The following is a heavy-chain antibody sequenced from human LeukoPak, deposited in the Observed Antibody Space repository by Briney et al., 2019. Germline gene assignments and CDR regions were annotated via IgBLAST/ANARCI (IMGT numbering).Heavy chain of an antibody. V-gene: IGHV3-53*01. Sequence: GGSLRLSCAASGFTVSSNLMTWVRQSPGRGLEWLSSSYSAGATYYADSVKGRFTISRDHSNNSVSLQMANLRVEDTAIYYCARGASRISWPGIDYWGQGTLVTVSS. CDR1: GFTVSSNL. J-gene: IGHJ4*02. CDR3: ARGASRISWPGIDY. D-gene: IGHD3-3*02. CDR2: SYSAGAT.